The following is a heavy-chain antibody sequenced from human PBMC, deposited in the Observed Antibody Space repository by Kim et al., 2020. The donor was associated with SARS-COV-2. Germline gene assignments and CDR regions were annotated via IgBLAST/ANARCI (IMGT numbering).Heavy chain of an antibody. D-gene: IGHD6-6*01. CDR2: IKQDGSEK. V-gene: IGHV3-7*03. CDR1: GFTFSSYW. J-gene: IGHJ4*02. CDR3: ARSLLPIAARRPTGWGHGGY. Sequence: GGSLRLSCAASGFTFSSYWMSWVRQAPGKGLEWVANIKQDGSEKYYVDSVKGRFTISRDNAKNSLYLQMNSLRAEDTAVYYCARSLLPIAARRPTGWGHGGYWGQGTLVTVSS.